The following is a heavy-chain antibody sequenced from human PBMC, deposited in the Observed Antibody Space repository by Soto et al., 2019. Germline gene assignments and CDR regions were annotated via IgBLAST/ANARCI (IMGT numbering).Heavy chain of an antibody. Sequence: PGGSLRLSCAASGFTFSSYAMSWVRQAPGKGLEWVSAISGSGGSTYYADSVKGRFTISRDNSKNTLYLQMNSLRAEDTAVYYFAKDLSITFGGVTPDGMDVWGQGTTVTVS. CDR3: AKDLSITFGGVTPDGMDV. CDR2: ISGSGGST. J-gene: IGHJ6*02. CDR1: GFTFSSYA. D-gene: IGHD3-16*01. V-gene: IGHV3-23*01.